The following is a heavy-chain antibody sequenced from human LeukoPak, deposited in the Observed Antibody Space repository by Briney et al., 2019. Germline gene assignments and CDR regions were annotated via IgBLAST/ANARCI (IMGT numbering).Heavy chain of an antibody. J-gene: IGHJ4*02. D-gene: IGHD2-15*01. V-gene: IGHV3-21*01. CDR2: ISSSSSYV. CDR3: AGVYCSGAGCYHFDY. CDR1: GFTFSNYN. Sequence: GGSLRLSCAASGFTFSNYNMNWVRQAPGKGLEWVSSISSSSSYVYYADSAKGRFTISRDNAKNSLYLQMNSLRAEDTAVYYCAGVYCSGAGCYHFDYWGQGTLVTVSS.